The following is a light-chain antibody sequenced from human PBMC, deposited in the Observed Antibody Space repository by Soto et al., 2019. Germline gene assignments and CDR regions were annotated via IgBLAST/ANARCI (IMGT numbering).Light chain of an antibody. V-gene: IGKV3D-20*02. J-gene: IGKJ4*01. CDR3: QQRSNWPT. CDR2: DAS. Sequence: EIVLTQSPATLSLSPGERATLSCGASQSVSSRYLAWYQQKPGLAPRLLIYDASSRATGIPARFSGSGSGTDFTLTISSLEPEDFAVYYCQQRSNWPTFGGGTKVDI. CDR1: QSVSSRY.